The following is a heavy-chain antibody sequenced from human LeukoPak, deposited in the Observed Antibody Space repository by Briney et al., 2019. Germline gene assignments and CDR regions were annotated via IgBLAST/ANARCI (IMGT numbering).Heavy chain of an antibody. CDR1: GGTFSSYA. Sequence: SVRVSCKASGGTFSSYAISWVRQAPGQGLEWMGGIIPIFGTANYAQKFQGRVTITADESTSTAYMELSSLRSEDTAVYYCARGDSSGYYDWFDPWGQGTLVTVSS. D-gene: IGHD3-22*01. CDR2: IIPIFGTA. J-gene: IGHJ5*02. V-gene: IGHV1-69*13. CDR3: ARGDSSGYYDWFDP.